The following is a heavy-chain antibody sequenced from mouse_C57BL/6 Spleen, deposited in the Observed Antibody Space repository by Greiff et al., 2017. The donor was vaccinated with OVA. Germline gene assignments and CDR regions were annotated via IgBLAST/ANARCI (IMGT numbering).Heavy chain of an antibody. D-gene: IGHD4-1*01. Sequence: DVKLVESGGGLVKPGGSLKLSCAASGFTFSDYGMHWVRQAPEKGLEWVAYISSGSSTIYYADTVKGRFTISRDNAKNTLFLQMTSLRSEDTAMYYCASGWDDAMDYWGQGTSVTVSS. CDR3: ASGWDDAMDY. V-gene: IGHV5-17*01. CDR1: GFTFSDYG. J-gene: IGHJ4*01. CDR2: ISSGSSTI.